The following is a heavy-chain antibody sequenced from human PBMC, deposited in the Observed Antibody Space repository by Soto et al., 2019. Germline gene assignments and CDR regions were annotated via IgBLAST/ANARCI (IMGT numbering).Heavy chain of an antibody. Sequence: SVKVSCKASGGTFSSYAISWVRQAPGQGLEWMGGIIPIFGTANYAQKFQGRVTITADASTSTAYMELSSLRSEDTAVYYCARVGIRGIVSTAYYFDYWGQGTMVTVYS. CDR1: GGTFSSYA. V-gene: IGHV1-69*13. D-gene: IGHD5-12*01. CDR2: IIPIFGTA. CDR3: ARVGIRGIVSTAYYFDY. J-gene: IGHJ4*02.